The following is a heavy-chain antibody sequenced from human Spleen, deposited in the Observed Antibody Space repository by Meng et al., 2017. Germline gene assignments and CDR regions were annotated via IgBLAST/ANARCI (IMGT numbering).Heavy chain of an antibody. CDR2: IYPGDSDT. CDR1: GYSFTTYW. V-gene: IGHV5-51*01. J-gene: IGHJ3*02. CDR3: ARTTMVRGVIEAFDI. D-gene: IGHD3-10*01. Sequence: GESLKISCKGSGYSFTTYWIAWVRQMPGKGLEWMGIIYPGDSDTRYSPSFQGQVIISADKSISTAYLQWSSLKASDTAMYYCARTTMVRGVIEAFDIWGQGTVVTVSS.